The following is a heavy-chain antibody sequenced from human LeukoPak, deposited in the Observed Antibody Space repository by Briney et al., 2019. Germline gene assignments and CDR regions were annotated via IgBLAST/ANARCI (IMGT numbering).Heavy chain of an antibody. CDR1: GESFSGYY. CDR3: ARGVARTYYSDTSGYAAADY. V-gene: IGHV4-34*01. D-gene: IGHD3-22*01. J-gene: IGHJ4*02. Sequence: SETLSPTCAVYGESFSGYYWSWIRQPPGRGLEWIGEINHSGSTNYNPSLKSRVTISVDTSKNQFSLKLSSVTAADTAVYYCARGVARTYYSDTSGYAAADYWGQGTLVTVSS. CDR2: INHSGST.